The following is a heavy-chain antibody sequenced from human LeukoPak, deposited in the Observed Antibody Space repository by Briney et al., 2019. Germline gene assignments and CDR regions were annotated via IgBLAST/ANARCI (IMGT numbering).Heavy chain of an antibody. CDR2: IIPIFGTA. J-gene: IGHJ5*02. CDR3: ARDPRDGYILS. V-gene: IGHV1-69*06. D-gene: IGHD5-24*01. CDR1: GGTFSSYA. Sequence: ASVKVSCKASGGTFSSYAISWVRQAPGQGLEWMGGIIPIFGTANYAQKFQGRVTITADKSTSTAYMELSSLRSEDTAVYYCARDPRDGYILSWGQGTLVTVSS.